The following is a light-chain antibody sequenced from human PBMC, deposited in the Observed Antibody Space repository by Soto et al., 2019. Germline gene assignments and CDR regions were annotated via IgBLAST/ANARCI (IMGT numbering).Light chain of an antibody. J-gene: IGLJ2*01. Sequence: QTVVTQSPSASASLGASVKLTCTLSSGHSRYAIAWHQQQPEKGPRYLMRLNSDGSHNKGDGIPDRFSGSSSGAERYLTISSLQSEDEADYYCQTWGTGNRVFGGGTKLTVL. CDR3: QTWGTGNRV. CDR1: SGHSRYA. CDR2: LNSDGSH. V-gene: IGLV4-69*02.